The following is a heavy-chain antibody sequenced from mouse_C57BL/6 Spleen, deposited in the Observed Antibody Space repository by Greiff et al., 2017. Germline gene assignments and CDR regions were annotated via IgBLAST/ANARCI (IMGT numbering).Heavy chain of an antibody. V-gene: IGHV14-4*01. CDR3: TRGTTVVD. J-gene: IGHJ2*01. CDR1: GFNIKDDY. Sequence: LVESGAELVRPGASVKLSCTASGFNIKDDYMHWVKQRPEQGLEWIGWIDPENGDTEYASKFQGKATITADTSSNTAYLQLSSLTSEDTAVYYCTRGTTVVDWGQGTTLTVSS. D-gene: IGHD1-1*01. CDR2: IDPENGDT.